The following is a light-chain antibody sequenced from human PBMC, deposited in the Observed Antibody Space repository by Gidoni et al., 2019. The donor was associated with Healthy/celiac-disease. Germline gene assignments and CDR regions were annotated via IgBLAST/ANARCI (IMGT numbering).Light chain of an antibody. CDR1: QRISIW. Sequence: DIQMTQSPSTLSASVGDSVTITCRASQRISIWLAWYQQKPEKAPKLLISKASTLESGVPSRFSGSGSGTEFTLTVSSLQPDDFATYYCQQFSNYPLTFGGGTHLEIK. J-gene: IGKJ4*01. CDR2: KAS. CDR3: QQFSNYPLT. V-gene: IGKV1-5*03.